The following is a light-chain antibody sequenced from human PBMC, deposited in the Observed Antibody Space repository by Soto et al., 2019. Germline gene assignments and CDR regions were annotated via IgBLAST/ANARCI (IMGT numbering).Light chain of an antibody. CDR3: QQYNSYST. V-gene: IGKV1-5*03. J-gene: IGKJ1*01. CDR2: KAS. Sequence: DIQMTQSPSTLSASIGDRVTITCRASQSLDNWLACYQQKPGKAPQLLIYKASSLEGGVPSRFSGSGCGKEFPLTISSLQPDDFANYYCQQYNSYSTFGQGTKVDIK. CDR1: QSLDNW.